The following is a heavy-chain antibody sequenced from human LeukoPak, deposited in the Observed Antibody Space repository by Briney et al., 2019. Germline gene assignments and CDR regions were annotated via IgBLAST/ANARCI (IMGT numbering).Heavy chain of an antibody. V-gene: IGHV3-30*04. CDR3: ARDSRRGWADYFDY. CDR1: GFTFSSYA. CDR2: ISYDGSNK. J-gene: IGHJ4*02. D-gene: IGHD3-16*01. Sequence: PGRSLRLSCAASGFTFSSYAMHWVRQAPGKGLEWVAVISYDGSNKYYADSVKGRLTISRDNSKNTLYLQMNSLRAEDTAVYYCARDSRRGWADYFDYWGQGTLVTVSS.